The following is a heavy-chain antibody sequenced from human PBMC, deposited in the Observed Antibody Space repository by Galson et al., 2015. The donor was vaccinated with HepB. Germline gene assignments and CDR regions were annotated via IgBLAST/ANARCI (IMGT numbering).Heavy chain of an antibody. CDR1: GDSVSSNSAA. CDR3: ARDQGIRQLEIYYYYGMDV. J-gene: IGHJ6*02. V-gene: IGHV6-1*01. D-gene: IGHD1-1*01. Sequence: CAISGDSVSSNSAAWNWIRQSPSRGLEWLGRTYYRSKWYNDYAVSVKSRITINPDTSKNQFSLQLNSVTPEDTAVYYCARDQGIRQLEIYYYYGMDVWGQGTTVTVSS. CDR2: TYYRSKWYN.